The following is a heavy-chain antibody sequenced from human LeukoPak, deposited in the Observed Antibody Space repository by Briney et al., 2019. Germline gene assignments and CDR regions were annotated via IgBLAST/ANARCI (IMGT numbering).Heavy chain of an antibody. D-gene: IGHD6-19*01. Sequence: GGSLRLSCAASGFTFSDYYMSWIRQAPGKGLEWVSYISSSGSTIYYADSVKGRFTISRDNAKNSLYLQMNRLRAEDTAVYNCARWLPLNWFDPWGQGTLVTVSS. CDR1: GFTFSDYY. V-gene: IGHV3-11*04. J-gene: IGHJ5*02. CDR3: ARWLPLNWFDP. CDR2: ISSSGSTI.